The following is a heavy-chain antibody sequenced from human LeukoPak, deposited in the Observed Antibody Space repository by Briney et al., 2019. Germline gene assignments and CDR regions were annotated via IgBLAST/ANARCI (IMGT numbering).Heavy chain of an antibody. CDR2: IRSTAYGGTT. CDR3: TRSGAMDLGYDY. Sequence: GGSLRLSCTASGFTFGDYAMSWVRQAPGKGLEWVGFIRSTAYGGTTEYAASVKGRFTISRDDSKSIAYLQMNRLKTEDTAVYYCTRSGAMDLGYDYWGQGTLVTVSS. V-gene: IGHV3-49*04. J-gene: IGHJ4*02. D-gene: IGHD5-18*01. CDR1: GFTFGDYA.